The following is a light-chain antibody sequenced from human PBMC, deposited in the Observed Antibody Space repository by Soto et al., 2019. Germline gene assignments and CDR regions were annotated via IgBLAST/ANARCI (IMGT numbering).Light chain of an antibody. CDR2: GAS. CDR1: QSVSRN. V-gene: IGKV3-15*01. CDR3: QQYYHWPRT. J-gene: IGKJ1*01. Sequence: EIVLTQSPGTLSLSPGDKATLSCRASQSVSRNLAWFQHKPGQAPRLLIYGASTRATGIPANFSGSGSGTDFTLTISSLQSEDFAVYYCQQYYHWPRTFGQGTKVDNK.